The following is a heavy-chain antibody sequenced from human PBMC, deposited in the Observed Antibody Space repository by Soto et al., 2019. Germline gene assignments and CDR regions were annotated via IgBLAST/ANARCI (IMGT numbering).Heavy chain of an antibody. CDR3: ERYRGSYWHYVDF. Sequence: GESLKISCKGSGYSFASHWVAWVRQMPEKGLEWIGTIYPGDSDTKYSSAFRGHVTISADTSVSTAYLQWRSLEATDSAIYYCERYRGSYWHYVDFWGQGNSVTVCS. CDR2: IYPGDSDT. D-gene: IGHD1-26*01. J-gene: IGHJ4*02. V-gene: IGHV5-51*01. CDR1: GYSFASHW.